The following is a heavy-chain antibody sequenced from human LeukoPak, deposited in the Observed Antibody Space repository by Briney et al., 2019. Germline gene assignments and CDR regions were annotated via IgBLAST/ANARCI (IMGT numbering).Heavy chain of an antibody. Sequence: SETLSLTCTVSGGSISSYYWSWIRQPPGKGLEWIGYIYTSGSTNYNPSLKSRVTISVDTSKNQFSLKLSSVTAADTAVYYCAKTGLSGSYDWFDPWGQGTLVTVPS. J-gene: IGHJ5*02. CDR1: GGSISSYY. D-gene: IGHD1-26*01. CDR2: IYTSGST. V-gene: IGHV4-4*09. CDR3: AKTGLSGSYDWFDP.